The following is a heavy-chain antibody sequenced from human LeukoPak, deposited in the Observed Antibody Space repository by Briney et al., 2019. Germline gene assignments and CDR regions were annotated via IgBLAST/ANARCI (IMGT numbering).Heavy chain of an antibody. V-gene: IGHV3-7*04. D-gene: IGHD5-24*01. CDR2: IKQDGSKK. CDR1: GFPFSSYW. Sequence: GGSLRLSCVASGFPFSSYWMTWVRQAPGKGLEWVANIKQDGSKKSYVDSVKGRFTISRDNAKNSLYLQMNSLRAEDTAIYYCTRVGYIDEGIDYWGQGTLVTVSP. J-gene: IGHJ4*02. CDR3: TRVGYIDEGIDY.